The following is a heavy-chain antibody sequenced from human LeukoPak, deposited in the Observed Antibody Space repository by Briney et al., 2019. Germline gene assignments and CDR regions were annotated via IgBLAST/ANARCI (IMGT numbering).Heavy chain of an antibody. CDR3: ARDGYFFGGDYFDY. CDR1: GFTFSSYW. V-gene: IGHV3-74*01. CDR2: INSDGSST. Sequence: PGGSLRLSCAASGFTFSSYWMHWVRQAPGKGLVWVSRINSDGSSTSYADSVKGRFTISRDNAKNTMYLQMNSLRAEDTAVYYCARDGYFFGGDYFDYWGQGTLVTVSS. J-gene: IGHJ4*02. D-gene: IGHD5-12*01.